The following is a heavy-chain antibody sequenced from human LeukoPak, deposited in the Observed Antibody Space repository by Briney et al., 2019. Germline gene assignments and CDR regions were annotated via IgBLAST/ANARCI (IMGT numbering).Heavy chain of an antibody. Sequence: PSETLSLTCTVSADSISTSNYYWGWLRQPPGKGLEWIGSVYYTGRTYDNPSLKSRVTISVDTSKTQFSLKLNSVTAADTAVYYCATTPHYEGGGFDIWGQGTMVTVSS. CDR1: ADSISTSNYY. D-gene: IGHD3-16*01. J-gene: IGHJ3*02. V-gene: IGHV4-39*01. CDR3: ATTPHYEGGGFDI. CDR2: VYYTGRT.